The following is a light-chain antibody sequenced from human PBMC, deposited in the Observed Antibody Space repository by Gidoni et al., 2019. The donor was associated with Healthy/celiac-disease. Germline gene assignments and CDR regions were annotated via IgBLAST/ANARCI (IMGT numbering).Light chain of an antibody. CDR1: KLGDKY. Sequence: SYELTQPPSVSVSPGQTASITCSGDKLGDKYACWYQQKPGQSPVLVIYQDGKRPSGIPERFSGSNSGNTATLTISGTQAMDEADYYCQAWDSSTAAFGTGTKVTVL. CDR3: QAWDSSTAA. V-gene: IGLV3-1*01. J-gene: IGLJ1*01. CDR2: QDG.